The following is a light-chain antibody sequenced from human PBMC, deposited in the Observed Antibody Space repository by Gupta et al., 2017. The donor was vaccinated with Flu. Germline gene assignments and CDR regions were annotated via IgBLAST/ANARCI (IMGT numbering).Light chain of an antibody. CDR1: QSISSY. V-gene: IGKV1-39*01. Sequence: DIQMTQSPSSLSASIGDRVTSTCRTSQSISSYLNWYQQKPGKAPKVLIYAASVLQSGVPARFSGSGTGTDFTLTSRSLQAEDCETCDSQHSDSFGPGTKVDI. J-gene: IGKJ3*01. CDR2: AAS. CDR3: QHSDS.